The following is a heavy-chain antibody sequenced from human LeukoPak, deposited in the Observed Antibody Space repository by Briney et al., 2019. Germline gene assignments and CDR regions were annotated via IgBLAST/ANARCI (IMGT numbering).Heavy chain of an antibody. CDR1: GFTFSSYG. Sequence: PGGTLRLSCAASGFTFSSYGMSWVRQAPGKGLEWVSAISGSGGSTYYADSVKGRFTISRDNSKNTLYLQMNSLRAEDTAVYYCAKDLSYDSGGYYYDVSDYWGQGTLVTVSS. J-gene: IGHJ4*02. CDR3: AKDLSYDSGGYYYDVSDY. CDR2: ISGSGGST. V-gene: IGHV3-23*01. D-gene: IGHD3-22*01.